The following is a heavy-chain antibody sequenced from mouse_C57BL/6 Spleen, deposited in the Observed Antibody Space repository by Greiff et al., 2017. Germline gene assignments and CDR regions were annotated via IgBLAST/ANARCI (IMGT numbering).Heavy chain of an antibody. Sequence: EVMLVESGGDLVKPGGSLKLSCAASGFTFSSYGMSWVRQTPDKRLEWVATISSGGSYTYYPDSVKGRFTISRDNAKNTLYLQMSSLKAEDTAMYYCARQGVTNAMDYWGQGTSVTVSS. CDR1: GFTFSSYG. D-gene: IGHD2-2*01. CDR3: ARQGVTNAMDY. CDR2: ISSGGSYT. V-gene: IGHV5-6*01. J-gene: IGHJ4*01.